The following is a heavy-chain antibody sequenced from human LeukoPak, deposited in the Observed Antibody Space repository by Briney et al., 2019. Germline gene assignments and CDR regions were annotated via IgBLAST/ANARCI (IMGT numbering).Heavy chain of an antibody. D-gene: IGHD1-26*01. V-gene: IGHV1-2*02. CDR3: ARDWSGSYDY. Sequence: GASVKVSCKASGYTFTGYYMHWVRQAPGQGLEWMGLINPNSGGTNYAQKFQGRVTVTRDTSSSTAYMELSRLRSDDTAVYYRARDWSGSYDYWGQGTLVTVSS. CDR2: INPNSGGT. CDR1: GYTFTGYY. J-gene: IGHJ4*02.